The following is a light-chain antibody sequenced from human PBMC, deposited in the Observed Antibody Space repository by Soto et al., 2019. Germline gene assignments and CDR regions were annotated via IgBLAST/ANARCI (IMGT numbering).Light chain of an antibody. CDR2: LSF. CDR1: QNIRPN. CDR3: QQYVSWPRT. V-gene: IGKV3-15*01. Sequence: EIVMTQSPATLSVSPGERGNLSCRACQNIRPNLAWYQQRPGQAPSLLVYLSFITATCIPARFSGGGSVTEFFLTICGLQSEDFAVYHCQQYVSWPRTFGQGTKV. J-gene: IGKJ1*01.